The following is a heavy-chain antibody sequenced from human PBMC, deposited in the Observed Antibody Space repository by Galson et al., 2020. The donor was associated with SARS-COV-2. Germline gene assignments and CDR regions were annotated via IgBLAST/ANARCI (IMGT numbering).Heavy chain of an antibody. CDR3: AKDVDSCSNGCAFDF. V-gene: IGHV3-23*01. D-gene: IGHD2-2*01. Sequence: TGGSLRLSCAASGFTFSNYAMSWVRQAPGKGLEWVSAISGSGGSTYYADSVKGRFTISRDNSKNTPYLQMNSLRAEDTAVYYCAKDVDSCSNGCAFDFWGQGTMVTVSS. J-gene: IGHJ3*01. CDR1: GFTFSNYA. CDR2: ISGSGGST.